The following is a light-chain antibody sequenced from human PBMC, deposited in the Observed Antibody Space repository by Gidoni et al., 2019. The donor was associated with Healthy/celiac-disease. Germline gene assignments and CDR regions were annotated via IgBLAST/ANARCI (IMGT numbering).Light chain of an antibody. J-gene: IGKJ4*01. V-gene: IGKV3-11*01. CDR3: QQRSNWLT. Sequence: IVLTQSPATLSLSPVDRATLSCRAIQSVSSYLACYQQKPGQAPRLLIYDASNRATGIPARFSGSGSGTDFTLTISSLEPEDFAVYYCQQRSNWLTFGGGTKVEIK. CDR2: DAS. CDR1: QSVSSY.